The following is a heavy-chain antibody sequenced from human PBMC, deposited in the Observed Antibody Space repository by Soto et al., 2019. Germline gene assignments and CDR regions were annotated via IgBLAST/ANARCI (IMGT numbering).Heavy chain of an antibody. D-gene: IGHD2-15*01. CDR1: GGSISSYY. V-gene: IGHV4-59*08. J-gene: IGHJ4*02. Sequence: SETLSLTCTVSGGSISSYYWSWIRQPPGKGLEWIGYIYYSGSTNYNPSLKSRVTISVDTSKNQFSLKLSSVTAADTAVYYCARHTPAISISAHWGQGTLVTVS. CDR3: ARHTPAISISAH. CDR2: IYYSGST.